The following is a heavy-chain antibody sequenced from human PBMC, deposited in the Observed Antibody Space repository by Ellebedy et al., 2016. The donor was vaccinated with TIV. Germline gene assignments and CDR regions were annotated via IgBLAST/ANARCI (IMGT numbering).Heavy chain of an antibody. J-gene: IGHJ4*02. D-gene: IGHD2-15*01. Sequence: PGGSLRLSCAASGFTFSNYVLAWVRQAPGKGLQWVSGISENGGRTYYAGSLRGRFTISRDNSKNTLYLQMNSLRAEDTAIYYCAKEGPLVGVADQPYDYWGQGTLVTVSS. CDR1: GFTFSNYV. CDR3: AKEGPLVGVADQPYDY. CDR2: ISENGGRT. V-gene: IGHV3-23*01.